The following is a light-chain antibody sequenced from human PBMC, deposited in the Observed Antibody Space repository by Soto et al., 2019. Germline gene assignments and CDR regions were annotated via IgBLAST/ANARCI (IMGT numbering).Light chain of an antibody. J-gene: IGLJ2*01. CDR2: RNN. V-gene: IGLV1-47*01. CDR3: AAWDDNLVV. CDR1: SSHIGSAY. Sequence: QSVLTQPPSASGTPGQTVTISCSGSSSHIGSAYIYWYQYLPGTAPKLLIYRNNRRPSGVPDRFSASKSGTSASLAISGLRSEDEADYYCAAWDDNLVVFGGGTKLTVL.